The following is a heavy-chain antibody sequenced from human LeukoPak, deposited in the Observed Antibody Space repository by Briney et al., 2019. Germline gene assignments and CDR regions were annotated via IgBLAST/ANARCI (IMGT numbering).Heavy chain of an antibody. CDR2: INAGNGNT. J-gene: IGHJ1*01. Sequence: ASVKVSCKASGYTFASYAIHWVRQAPGQRLEWMGWINAGNGNTKYSQRFQGRVTITRDTSASTAYMELSSLRSEDTAVYYCARDYSSGWPTEYFQHWGQGTLVTVSS. D-gene: IGHD6-19*01. V-gene: IGHV1-3*01. CDR3: ARDYSSGWPTEYFQH. CDR1: GYTFASYA.